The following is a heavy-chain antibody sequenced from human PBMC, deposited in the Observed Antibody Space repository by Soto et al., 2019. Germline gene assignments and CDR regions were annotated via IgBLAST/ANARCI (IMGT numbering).Heavy chain of an antibody. Sequence: SETLSLTCTVSGGSTSSSSYYWGWISQPPGKGLEWSGSIYYSGSTYYNPSLKSRVTISVDTSKNQFSLKRSSVTAADTAVYYCARQAVLRFLEWLSGGDYYYYGMDVWGQGTTVTVSS. CDR2: IYYSGST. CDR1: GGSTSSSSYY. CDR3: ARQAVLRFLEWLSGGDYYYYGMDV. V-gene: IGHV4-39*01. D-gene: IGHD3-3*01. J-gene: IGHJ6*02.